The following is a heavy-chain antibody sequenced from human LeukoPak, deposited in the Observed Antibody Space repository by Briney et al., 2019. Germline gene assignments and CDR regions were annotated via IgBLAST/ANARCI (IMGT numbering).Heavy chain of an antibody. CDR2: LNSDGTTT. V-gene: IGHV3-74*01. D-gene: IGHD3-22*01. CDR1: GWSFVNYW. CDR3: ALRRGYIYDISDY. Sequence: GGSLRLSCAASGWSFVNYWMHWVRQAPGKGLVWASRLNSDGTTTSYADSVKGRFTISRDSAKNTLYLQRNTLRAEDPAVYSSALRRGYIYDISDYSGQGTLVTVSS. J-gene: IGHJ4*02.